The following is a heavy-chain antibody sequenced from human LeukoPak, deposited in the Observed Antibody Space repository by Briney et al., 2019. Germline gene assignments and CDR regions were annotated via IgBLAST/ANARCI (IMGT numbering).Heavy chain of an antibody. D-gene: IGHD3-22*01. Sequence: GGSLRLSCAVSGITLSNYGMSWVRQAPGKGLEWVAGIGDSGGSTNYADSVKGRFTISRDNPKNTLYLQMNSLRAEDTAVYFCAKRGVVIRVILVGFHKEAYYFDSWGQGALVTVSS. CDR2: IGDSGGST. J-gene: IGHJ4*02. V-gene: IGHV3-23*01. CDR1: GITLSNYG. CDR3: AKRGVVIRVILVGFHKEAYYFDS.